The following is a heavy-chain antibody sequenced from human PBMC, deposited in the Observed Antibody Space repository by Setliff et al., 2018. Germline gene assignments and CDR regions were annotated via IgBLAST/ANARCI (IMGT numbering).Heavy chain of an antibody. CDR3: ARQDGRGGFVSYYYYGMDV. CDR2: IYYSGST. Sequence: SETLSLTCTVSGGSISSSSYYWGWIRQPPGKGLEWIGSIYYSGSTYYNPSPKSRVTISVDTSKNQFSLKLSSVTAADTAVYYCARQDGRGGFVSYYYYGMDVWGQGTTVTVSS. D-gene: IGHD3-16*01. V-gene: IGHV4-39*01. CDR1: GGSISSSSYY. J-gene: IGHJ6*02.